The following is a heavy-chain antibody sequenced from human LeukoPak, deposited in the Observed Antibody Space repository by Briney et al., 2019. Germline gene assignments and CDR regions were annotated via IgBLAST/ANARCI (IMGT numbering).Heavy chain of an antibody. CDR3: ARFITFSGVASWEYYMDV. Sequence: PSETLSLTCTVSGRSISSYYWSWIRQPPGKGLEWIGYIYYSGSNNYNPSLKSRVTISVGTSKSQFSLKLSTLTAADTAVYYCARFITFSGVASWEYYMDVWGKGTAVTVSS. CDR1: GRSISSYY. D-gene: IGHD3-3*01. CDR2: IYYSGSN. J-gene: IGHJ6*03. V-gene: IGHV4-59*01.